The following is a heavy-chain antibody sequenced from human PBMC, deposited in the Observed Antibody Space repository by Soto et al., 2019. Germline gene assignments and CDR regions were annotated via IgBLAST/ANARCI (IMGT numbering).Heavy chain of an antibody. CDR3: ARASSSSSAADY. Sequence: QVQLQESGPGLVKPSQTLSLTCSVSGESISSGGYYWSWIRHLPGKGLEWIGYIYDTESAYYNPSLKSRVSISTDTSENHFAMRLTSVTAADPAVYYCARASSSSSAADYWGQGLQVTVSS. V-gene: IGHV4-31*03. D-gene: IGHD6-6*01. CDR1: GESISSGGYY. CDR2: IYDTESA. J-gene: IGHJ4*02.